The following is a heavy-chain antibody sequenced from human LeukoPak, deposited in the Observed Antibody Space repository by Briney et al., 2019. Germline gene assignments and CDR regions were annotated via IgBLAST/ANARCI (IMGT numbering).Heavy chain of an antibody. V-gene: IGHV3-30-3*01. CDR2: ISYDGSNK. D-gene: IGHD6-13*01. CDR1: GFTFSSYA. J-gene: IGHJ6*02. CDR3: ARFGMYSSSPTLYGMDV. Sequence: GRSLRLSCAASGFTFSSYAMHWVRQAPGKGLEWVAVISYDGSNKYYADSVKGRFTISRDNSKNTLYPQMNSLRAEDTAVYYCARFGMYSSSPTLYGMDVWGQGSTVTVSS.